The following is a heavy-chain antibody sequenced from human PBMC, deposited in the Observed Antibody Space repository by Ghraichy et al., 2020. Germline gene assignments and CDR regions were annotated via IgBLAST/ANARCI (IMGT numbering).Heavy chain of an antibody. Sequence: SETLSLTCAVSGGSISSSNWWSWVRQPPGKGLEWIGEIYHSGSTNYNPSLKSRVTISVDKSKNQFSLKLSSVTAADTAVYYCAREGVGRDTSDGMDVWGQGTTVTVSS. CDR3: AREGVGRDTSDGMDV. V-gene: IGHV4-4*02. J-gene: IGHJ6*02. CDR2: IYHSGST. CDR1: GGSISSSNW. D-gene: IGHD5-18*01.